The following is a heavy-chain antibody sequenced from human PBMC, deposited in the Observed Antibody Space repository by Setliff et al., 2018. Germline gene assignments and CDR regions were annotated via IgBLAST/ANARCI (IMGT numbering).Heavy chain of an antibody. V-gene: IGHV4-39*07. D-gene: IGHD6-13*01. J-gene: IGHJ6*02. CDR1: GGSISSSSHY. CDR2: IYYSGST. Sequence: SETLSLTCTVSGGSISSSSHYWGWIRQPPGKGLEWIGIIYYSGSTYYNPSLKSRVTISVDTSKNQFSLKLSSVTAADTAVYYCARQQQLVIGSTAYYYYGMDVWGQGTTVTVSS. CDR3: ARQQQLVIGSTAYYYYGMDV.